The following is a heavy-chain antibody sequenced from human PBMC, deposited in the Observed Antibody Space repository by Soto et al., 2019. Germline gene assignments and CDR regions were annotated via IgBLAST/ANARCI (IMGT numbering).Heavy chain of an antibody. J-gene: IGHJ5*01. CDR3: ARGYGGYGSPNGNWFDT. D-gene: IGHD4-17*01. Sequence: PSETLSLTCTVSGDSFNSDDYYWTWVRQPPGKGLEWIGYIFNSGNTYYDPSLKSRVSISIDTSKNQISLKLKSVTAADTAVYYCARGYGGYGSPNGNWFDTWGQGTLVTVSS. CDR2: IFNSGNT. CDR1: GDSFNSDDYY. V-gene: IGHV4-30-4*01.